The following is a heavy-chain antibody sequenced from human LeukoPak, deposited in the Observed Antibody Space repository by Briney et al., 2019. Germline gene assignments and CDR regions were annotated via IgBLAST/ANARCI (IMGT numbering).Heavy chain of an antibody. CDR3: ASSSDGDTAMDTLGY. V-gene: IGHV4-34*01. CDR1: GGSFSGYY. D-gene: IGHD5-18*01. CDR2: INHSGST. J-gene: IGHJ4*02. Sequence: PSETLSLTCAVYGGSFSGYYWSWIRQPLGKGLEWIGEINHSGSTNYNPSLKSRVTISVDTSKNQFSLKLSSVTAADTAVYYCASSSDGDTAMDTLGYWGQGTLVTVSS.